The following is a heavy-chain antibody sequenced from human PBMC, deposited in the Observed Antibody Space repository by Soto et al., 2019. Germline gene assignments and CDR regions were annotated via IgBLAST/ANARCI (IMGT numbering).Heavy chain of an antibody. J-gene: IGHJ6*02. CDR1: GGSFSGYY. CDR3: ARQGYYDILTGYYAYYYYGMDV. Sequence: SETLSLTCAVYGGSFSGYYWSWIRQPPGKGLEWIGEINHSGSTNYNPSLKSRVTISVDTSKNQFSLKLSSVTAADTAVYYCARQGYYDILTGYYAYYYYGMDVWGQGTTVTVSS. CDR2: INHSGST. D-gene: IGHD3-9*01. V-gene: IGHV4-34*01.